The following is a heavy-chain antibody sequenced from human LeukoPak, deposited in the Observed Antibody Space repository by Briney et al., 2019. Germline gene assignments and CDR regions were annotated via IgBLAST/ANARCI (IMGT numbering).Heavy chain of an antibody. CDR3: ASGDSRYCSGGSCYLLGY. CDR2: IYHSGGT. J-gene: IGHJ4*02. CDR1: GGSISSGGYS. D-gene: IGHD2-15*01. Sequence: SQTLSLTCAVSGGSISSGGYSWSWIWQPPGKGLEWIGYIYHSGGTYYNPSLKSRVTISVDRSNNQFSLKLSSATAAETAVYYCASGDSRYCSGGSCYLLGYWGQGTLVTVSS. V-gene: IGHV4-30-2*01.